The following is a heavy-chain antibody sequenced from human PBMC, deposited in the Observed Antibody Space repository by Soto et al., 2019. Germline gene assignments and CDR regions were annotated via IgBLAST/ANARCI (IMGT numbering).Heavy chain of an antibody. D-gene: IGHD1-7*01. V-gene: IGHV1-46*01. CDR3: AREERRRLTGTTEPAFWFFDY. J-gene: IGHJ4*02. CDR1: GYTFTGYY. CDR2: INPSGGST. Sequence: ASVKVSCKASGYTFTGYYMHWVRQAPGQGLEWMGWINPSGGSTSYAQKFQGRVTMTRDKSTSTVYMELSSLRSEDAAVYYCAREERRRLTGTTEPAFWFFDYWGQGTLVTVSS.